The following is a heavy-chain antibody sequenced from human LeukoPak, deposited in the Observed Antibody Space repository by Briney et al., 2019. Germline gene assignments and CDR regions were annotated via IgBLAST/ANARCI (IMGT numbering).Heavy chain of an antibody. V-gene: IGHV3-7*03. J-gene: IGHJ4*02. Sequence: GGSLRLSCAASGFTFSSYSMNWVRQAPGKGLEWVANIKQDGSEKYYVDSVKGRFTISRDNAKNSLYLQMNSLRAEDTAVYYCARVRFLEWLFSQPYYFDYWGQGTLVTVSS. CDR3: ARVRFLEWLFSQPYYFDY. D-gene: IGHD3-3*01. CDR2: IKQDGSEK. CDR1: GFTFSSYS.